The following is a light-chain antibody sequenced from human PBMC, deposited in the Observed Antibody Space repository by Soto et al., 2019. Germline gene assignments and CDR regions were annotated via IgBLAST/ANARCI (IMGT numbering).Light chain of an antibody. CDR1: SSDVGAYNY. CDR3: CSYAGSNTLL. Sequence: QSVLTQPRSVSRSPGQSVTISCTGTSSDVGAYNYVSWYQQHPGKAPKVIIYDVSKRPSGVPDRFSGSKSDNTASLTISGLQAEDEADYYCCSYAGSNTLLFGGGTKVTVL. J-gene: IGLJ2*01. V-gene: IGLV2-11*01. CDR2: DVS.